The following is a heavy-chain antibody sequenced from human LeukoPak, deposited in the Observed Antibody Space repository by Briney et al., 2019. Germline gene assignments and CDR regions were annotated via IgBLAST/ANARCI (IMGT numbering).Heavy chain of an antibody. CDR2: TYYRSKWYN. Sequence: SQTLSLTCAISGDSVSSNTAGWNWIRQSPSRGLEWLGRTYYRSKWYNDFAPSLRNRITINPDTSKNQFSLQLNSVTPEDTAVYYCARDLGYSSGWYVRGPDAFDIWGQGTMVTVSS. CDR1: GDSVSSNTAG. V-gene: IGHV6-1*01. J-gene: IGHJ3*02. D-gene: IGHD6-19*01. CDR3: ARDLGYSSGWYVRGPDAFDI.